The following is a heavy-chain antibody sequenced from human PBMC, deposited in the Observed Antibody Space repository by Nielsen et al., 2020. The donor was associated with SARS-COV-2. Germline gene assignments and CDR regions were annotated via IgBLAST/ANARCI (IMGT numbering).Heavy chain of an antibody. V-gene: IGHV4-39*07. CDR2: IYYSGST. J-gene: IGHJ4*02. CDR1: TGSMYSSSYY. CDR3: VRAPVYSSEAPDY. Sequence: SETLSLTCTVSTGSMYSSSYYWAWIRQPPGKGLEWIGTIYYSGSTYYNPSLKSRVSISVDTSKDQFSLKLTSVTAADTAVYFCVRAPVYSSEAPDYWGQGTLVTVSS. D-gene: IGHD2-8*01.